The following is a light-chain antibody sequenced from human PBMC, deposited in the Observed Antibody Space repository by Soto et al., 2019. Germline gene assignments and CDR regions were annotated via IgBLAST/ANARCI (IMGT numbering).Light chain of an antibody. CDR2: DGS. CDR3: CSYAGRDTLYV. V-gene: IGLV2-11*01. CDR1: STDVGGYNY. J-gene: IGLJ1*01. Sequence: QSVPTQPRSVSGSPGQSVTISCTGTSTDVGGYNYVSWYQQHPGKVPKLMLYDGSKRPSGVPDRFSGSKSGNTASLTISGLQAEDEADYYCCSYAGRDTLYVFGSGTKVTVL.